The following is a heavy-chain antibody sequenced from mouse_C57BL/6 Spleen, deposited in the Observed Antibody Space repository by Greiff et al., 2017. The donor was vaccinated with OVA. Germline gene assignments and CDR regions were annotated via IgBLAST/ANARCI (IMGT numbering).Heavy chain of an antibody. CDR2: ISGGGGHT. D-gene: IGHD2-4*01. J-gene: IGHJ2*01. CDR1: GFTFSSYT. V-gene: IGHV5-9*01. Sequence: EVKLMESGRGLVKPGGSLKLSCAASGFTFSSYTMSWVRQTPEKRLEWVATISGGGGHTYYPEHVKGRFTISRDNAKNTLYLQMSSLRSEDTALYYCARQCDYDDVYYFDYWGQGTTLTVSS. CDR3: ARQCDYDDVYYFDY.